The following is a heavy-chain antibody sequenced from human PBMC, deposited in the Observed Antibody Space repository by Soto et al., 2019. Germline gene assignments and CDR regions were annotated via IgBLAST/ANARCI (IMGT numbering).Heavy chain of an antibody. Sequence: SQTLSLTCAISGDSVSSNSAAWNWIRQSPSRGLEWLGRTYYRSKWYNDYAVSVKSRITINPDTSKNQFSLQLNSVTPEDTAVYYCARETPTRGNDYDFWIGIKNWFDPWGQGPLVTVYS. CDR3: ARETPTRGNDYDFWIGIKNWFDP. V-gene: IGHV6-1*01. CDR2: TYYRSKWYN. D-gene: IGHD3-3*01. J-gene: IGHJ5*02. CDR1: GDSVSSNSAA.